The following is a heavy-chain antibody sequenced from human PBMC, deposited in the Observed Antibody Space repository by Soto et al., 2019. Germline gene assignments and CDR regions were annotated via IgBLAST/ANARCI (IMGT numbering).Heavy chain of an antibody. CDR1: GYTFTSYA. D-gene: IGHD4-17*01. Sequence: EASVKVSCKASGYTFTSYAMHWVRQAPGQRLEWMGWINAGNGNTRYPQKFQGRVTITRDTSASTAYMGLSSLRSEDTAVYYCASASYGGEFDYWDQGTMVTASS. CDR2: INAGNGNT. V-gene: IGHV1-3*01. J-gene: IGHJ4*02. CDR3: ASASYGGEFDY.